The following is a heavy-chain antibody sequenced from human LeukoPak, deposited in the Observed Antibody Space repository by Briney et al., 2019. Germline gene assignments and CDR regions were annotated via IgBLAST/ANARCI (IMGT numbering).Heavy chain of an antibody. J-gene: IGHJ4*02. V-gene: IGHV3-69-1*01. CDR1: GFTFGSYS. D-gene: IGHD2-21*02. CDR2: ISNTNAI. Sequence: SGGSLRLSCAAFGFTFGSYSMNWVRQSPGKGLEWVSSISNTNAIFYADSVKGRFTISRDNARNSLYLQMYSLRVEDTAVYYCAREQTRGGDLDYWGQGARVTVSS. CDR3: AREQTRGGDLDY.